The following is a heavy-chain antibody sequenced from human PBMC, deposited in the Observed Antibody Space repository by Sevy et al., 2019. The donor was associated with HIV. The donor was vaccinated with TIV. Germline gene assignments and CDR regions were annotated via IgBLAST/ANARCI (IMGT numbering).Heavy chain of an antibody. CDR1: GFSFSDYT. D-gene: IGHD1-26*01. V-gene: IGHV3-21*03. Sequence: GGSLRLSCEASGFSFSDYTMTWVRQAPGKGLEWVSSMSSSITYTYYADSLKGRFTISRDNAKSSLYLQMNSLRAEDTGVYYCARDGGFIVRACSDYWGQGTLVTVSS. J-gene: IGHJ4*02. CDR2: MSSSITYT. CDR3: ARDGGFIVRACSDY.